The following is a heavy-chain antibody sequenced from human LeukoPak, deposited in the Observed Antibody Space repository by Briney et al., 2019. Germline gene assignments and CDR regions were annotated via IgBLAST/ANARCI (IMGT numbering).Heavy chain of an antibody. V-gene: IGHV3-7*01. D-gene: IGHD3-9*01. CDR3: ARDNDSLSVLRYFDWSKFLVQYYYYYGMDV. CDR1: GFTFSSYW. CDR2: IKQDGSEK. J-gene: IGHJ6*02. Sequence: GGSLRLSCAASGFTFSSYWMSWVRQAPGKGLEWVDNIKQDGSEKYYVDSVKGRFTISRDNAKNSLYLQMNSLRAEDTAVYYCARDNDSLSVLRYFDWSKFLVQYYYYYGMDVWGQGTTVTVSS.